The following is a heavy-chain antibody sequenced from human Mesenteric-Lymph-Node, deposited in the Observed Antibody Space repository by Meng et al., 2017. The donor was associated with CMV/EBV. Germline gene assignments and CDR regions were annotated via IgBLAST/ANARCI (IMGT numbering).Heavy chain of an antibody. CDR3: AKDYDTSGYYSTYYYYGMDV. CDR2: IRYDTSKE. CDR1: GFSFTRNG. Sequence: GGSLRLSCAASGFSFTRNGIHWVRQAPGKGLEWVAFIRYDTSKEYYADSVKGRFTISRDNSKNTLYLQMNSLRPEDTAVYYCAKDYDTSGYYSTYYYYGMDVWGQGTTVTVSS. J-gene: IGHJ6*02. V-gene: IGHV3-30*02. D-gene: IGHD3-22*01.